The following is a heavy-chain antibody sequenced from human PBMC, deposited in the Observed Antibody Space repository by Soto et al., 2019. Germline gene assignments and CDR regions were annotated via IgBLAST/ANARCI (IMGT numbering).Heavy chain of an antibody. V-gene: IGHV1-69*06. Sequence: QVQVVQSGAEVKKPGSSVKISCKASGRIFSSFPTSWVRQVPGQGLEWMGGVISASGSATYAPKFQGRVTITAVNSAGIGYMELTSLTSEDTAIYYCARVGSRDAYDYVLDHWGPGTMVTVSS. D-gene: IGHD3-10*02. CDR3: ARVGSRDAYDYVLDH. CDR1: GRIFSSFP. CDR2: VISASGSA. J-gene: IGHJ1*01.